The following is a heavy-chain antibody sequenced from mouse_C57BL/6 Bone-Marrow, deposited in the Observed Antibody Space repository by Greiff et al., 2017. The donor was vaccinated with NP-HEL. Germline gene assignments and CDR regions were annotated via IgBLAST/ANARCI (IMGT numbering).Heavy chain of an antibody. D-gene: IGHD1-1*01. Sequence: EVQGVESGEGLVKPGGSLKLSCAASGFTFSSYAMSWVRQTPEKRLEWVAYISSGGDYIYYADTVKGRFTISRDNARNTLYLQMSSLKSEDTAMYYCTRDPPYYYGRKDAMDYWGKGTSVTVSS. CDR1: GFTFSSYA. CDR3: TRDPPYYYGRKDAMDY. V-gene: IGHV5-9-1*02. J-gene: IGHJ4*01. CDR2: ISSGGDYI.